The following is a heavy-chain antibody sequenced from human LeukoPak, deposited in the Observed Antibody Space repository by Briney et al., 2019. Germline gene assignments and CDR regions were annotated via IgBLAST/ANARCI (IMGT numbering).Heavy chain of an antibody. Sequence: PGGSLRLSCAASGFTFSSYWMHWVRQAPVKGLVWVSRINSDGSSTSYADSVKGRFTISRDNAKNTLYLQMNSLRAEDTAVYYCAREVGPYCSSTSCLAHFDYWGQGTLVTVSS. J-gene: IGHJ4*02. V-gene: IGHV3-74*01. CDR2: INSDGSST. CDR1: GFTFSSYW. D-gene: IGHD2-2*01. CDR3: AREVGPYCSSTSCLAHFDY.